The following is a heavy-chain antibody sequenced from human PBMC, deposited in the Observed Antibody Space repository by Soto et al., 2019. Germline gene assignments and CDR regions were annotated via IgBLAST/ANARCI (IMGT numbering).Heavy chain of an antibody. D-gene: IGHD3-3*01. J-gene: IGHJ4*02. V-gene: IGHV3-23*01. CDR1: GFSFGSYA. Sequence: LRLSCAASGFSFGSYALSWVRQAPGKGLEWVSTISGSDGKTFYADSVKGRFSISRDTSQSTLYLQMNSLRADDTAMYYCARWSYLDYWGQGTLVTVSS. CDR2: ISGSDGKT. CDR3: ARWSYLDY.